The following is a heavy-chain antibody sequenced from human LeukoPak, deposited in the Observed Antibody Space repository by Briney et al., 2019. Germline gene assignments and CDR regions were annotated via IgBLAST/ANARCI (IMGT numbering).Heavy chain of an antibody. J-gene: IGHJ1*01. V-gene: IGHV1-69*05. D-gene: IGHD6-13*01. CDR2: IIPKFGST. Sequence: SVKVPCSASGGTLSRYGIGWVRQAPGQGLEWRGGIIPKFGSTNYAQKFQDRLTLTTDESTSTAYMELSNLRSEDTAVYFCARDNIAASGVKYFQLWGPGTLVTISS. CDR3: ARDNIAASGVKYFQL. CDR1: GGTLSRYG.